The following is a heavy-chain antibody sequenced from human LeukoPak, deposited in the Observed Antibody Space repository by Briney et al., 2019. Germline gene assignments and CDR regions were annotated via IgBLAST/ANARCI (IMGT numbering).Heavy chain of an antibody. V-gene: IGHV5-51*01. Sequence: GESLKISCKGSGYRFTNYWIGWVRQMPGKGLEWMGIIYPADSDTRYSRSFQDQVTISADKSISTAYLQWSSLQASDTAMYYCARLREMATINSRFDPWGQGTLVTVSS. CDR2: IYPADSDT. D-gene: IGHD5-24*01. CDR3: ARLREMATINSRFDP. CDR1: GYRFTNYW. J-gene: IGHJ5*02.